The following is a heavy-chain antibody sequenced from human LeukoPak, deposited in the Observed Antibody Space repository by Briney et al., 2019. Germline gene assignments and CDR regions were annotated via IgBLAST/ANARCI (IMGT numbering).Heavy chain of an antibody. CDR2: ISYVGSNK. Sequence: PGRSLRLSCAPSGFTFSSYAMHWVRQAPGKGLEWVAVISYVGSNKYYADSVKGRFTISRDNSKNTLYLQMNSLRAEDTAVYYCARDGPGYDILTGYSGSYYYGMDVWGQGTTVTVSS. CDR3: ARDGPGYDILTGYSGSYYYGMDV. V-gene: IGHV3-30-3*01. D-gene: IGHD3-9*01. J-gene: IGHJ6*02. CDR1: GFTFSSYA.